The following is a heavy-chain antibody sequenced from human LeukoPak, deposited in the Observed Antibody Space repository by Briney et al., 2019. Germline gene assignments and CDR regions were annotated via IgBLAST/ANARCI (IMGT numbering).Heavy chain of an antibody. J-gene: IGHJ4*02. D-gene: IGHD3-22*01. V-gene: IGHV1-24*01. CDR3: ATRTDSSGYLYYFDY. Sequence: ASVKVSCKVSGYTLTELSMHWVRQAPGKGLEWMGGFDPEDGETIYAQKFQGRVTMTEDTSTDTAYMELSSLRSEDTAVYYCATRTDSSGYLYYFDYWGQGTLVTVSS. CDR2: FDPEDGET. CDR1: GYTLTELS.